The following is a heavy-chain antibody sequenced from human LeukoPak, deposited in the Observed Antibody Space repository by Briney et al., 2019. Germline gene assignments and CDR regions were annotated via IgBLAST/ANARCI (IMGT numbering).Heavy chain of an antibody. CDR1: GGSISSYY. CDR2: IYYSGST. Sequence: PSETLSLTCTVSGGSISSYYWSWIRQPPGKGLEWIGYIYYSGSTNYNPSLKSRVTISVDTSKNQFSLKLSSVTAADTAVYYCARDHIAAAGTAWFDPWGQGTLVTVPS. CDR3: ARDHIAAAGTAWFDP. J-gene: IGHJ5*02. D-gene: IGHD6-13*01. V-gene: IGHV4-59*01.